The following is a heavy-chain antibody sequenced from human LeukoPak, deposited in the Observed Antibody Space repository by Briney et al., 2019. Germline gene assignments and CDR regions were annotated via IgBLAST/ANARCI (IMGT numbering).Heavy chain of an antibody. V-gene: IGHV1-18*01. CDR3: ARAQPDRYSSTWPYNWFDP. CDR2: ISGYNGNT. CDR1: GYTFTSYG. Sequence: GASVKVSCKASGYTFTSYGVSWVRQAPGQGLEWMGWISGYNGNTNYAQNLQGRFTMTTDTSTSTAYMELGSLRSDDTAVYYCARAQPDRYSSTWPYNWFDPWGQGTRVTVSS. D-gene: IGHD6-6*01. J-gene: IGHJ5*02.